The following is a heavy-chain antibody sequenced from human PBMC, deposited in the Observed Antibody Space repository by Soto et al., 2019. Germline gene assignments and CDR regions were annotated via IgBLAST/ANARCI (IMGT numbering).Heavy chain of an antibody. J-gene: IGHJ4*02. V-gene: IGHV3-23*01. CDR3: AKACPSSGWTETCLRLDY. D-gene: IGHD6-19*01. CDR1: GFTFSSYA. CDR2: ISGSGGST. Sequence: GGSLRLSCAASGFTFSSYAMSWVRQAPGKGLEWVSAISGSGGSTYYADSVKGRFTISRDNSKNTLYLQMNSLRAEDTAVYYCAKACPSSGWTETCLRLDYWGQGTLVTVSS.